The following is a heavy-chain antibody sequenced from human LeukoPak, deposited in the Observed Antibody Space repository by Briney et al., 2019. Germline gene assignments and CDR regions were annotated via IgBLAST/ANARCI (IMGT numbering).Heavy chain of an antibody. V-gene: IGHV4-39*07. Sequence: SETLSLTCAVSGGSITTSNYYWAWVRQPPGKGLEWIGSIFYSGVTYYNPSLTSRVTMSVDTSKNQFSLKVTSVTAADTAVYCCASGIEMATSYFDYWGQGTLVTVSS. CDR2: IFYSGVT. CDR1: GGSITTSNYY. CDR3: ASGIEMATSYFDY. D-gene: IGHD5-24*01. J-gene: IGHJ4*02.